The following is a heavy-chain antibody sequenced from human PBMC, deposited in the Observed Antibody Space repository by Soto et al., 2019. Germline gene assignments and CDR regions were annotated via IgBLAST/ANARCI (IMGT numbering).Heavy chain of an antibody. CDR2: IYYSGST. Sequence: QLQLQESGPGLVKPSETLSLTCTVSGGSISSSSYYWGWIRQPPGKGLEWIGSIYYSGSTYYNPSLKRRVTISVDASKNQFSLKLSSVTAADTAVYYCARQAAYYDFWSGYPPDYWGQGTLVTVSS. J-gene: IGHJ4*02. CDR3: ARQAAYYDFWSGYPPDY. V-gene: IGHV4-39*01. CDR1: GGSISSSSYY. D-gene: IGHD3-3*01.